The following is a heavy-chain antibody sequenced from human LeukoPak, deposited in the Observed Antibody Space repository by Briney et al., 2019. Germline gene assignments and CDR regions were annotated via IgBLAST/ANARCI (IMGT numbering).Heavy chain of an antibody. CDR1: GFTFSSYA. V-gene: IGHV3-21*01. CDR2: ISSSSTYI. CDR3: ASDSSGTYLKPLDY. D-gene: IGHD1-26*01. Sequence: GGSLRLSCAASGFTFSSYAMNWVRQAPGKGLEWVSCISSSSTYIYYADSVKGRFTISRDNARNSLYLQMNSPRAEDTAVYYCASDSSGTYLKPLDYWGRGTLVTISS. J-gene: IGHJ4*02.